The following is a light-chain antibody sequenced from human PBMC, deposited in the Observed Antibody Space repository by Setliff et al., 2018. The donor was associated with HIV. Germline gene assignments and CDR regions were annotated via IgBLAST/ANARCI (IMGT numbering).Light chain of an antibody. CDR2: EVS. J-gene: IGLJ1*01. CDR3: SSYKTSSTYV. V-gene: IGLV2-14*01. Sequence: QSVLTQPASVSGSPGQSITISCTGTSSDVGGYNYVSWYQQHPGKAPKLMIYEVSNRPSGVSNRFSGSKPGNTASLTISGLQAEDEADYYCSSYKTSSTYVFGTGTKV. CDR1: SSDVGGYNY.